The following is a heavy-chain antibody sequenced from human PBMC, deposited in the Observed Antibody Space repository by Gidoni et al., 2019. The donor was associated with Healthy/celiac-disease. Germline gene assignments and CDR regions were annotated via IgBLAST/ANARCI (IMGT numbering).Heavy chain of an antibody. D-gene: IGHD3-22*01. CDR1: ASSISSYY. J-gene: IGHJ5*02. CDR3: ARGINYYYDSSGYLLP. V-gene: IGHV4-59*07. Sequence: QLQLQASGPGLVTPSDTLSLTCTFSASSISSYYWSWIRPPPGKGLEWIGYIYYSGSTNYNPYIKSRVTISVDTSKNQFSLKLSSVTAADTAVDYWARGINYYYDSSGYLLPWGKGTLVTVSS. CDR2: IYYSGST.